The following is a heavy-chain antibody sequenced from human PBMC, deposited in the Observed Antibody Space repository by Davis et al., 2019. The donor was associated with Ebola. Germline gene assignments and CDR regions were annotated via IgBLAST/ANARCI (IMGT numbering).Heavy chain of an antibody. Sequence: SETLSLTCTVSGGSISSGGYYWSWIRQPPGKGPEWIGEINHSGSTNYNPSLKSRVTISVDTSKNQFSLKLSSVTAADTAVYYCARRSSGYYHGRFDPWGQGTLVTVSS. CDR3: ARRSSGYYHGRFDP. V-gene: IGHV4-39*07. CDR1: GGSISSGGYY. J-gene: IGHJ5*02. D-gene: IGHD3-22*01. CDR2: INHSGST.